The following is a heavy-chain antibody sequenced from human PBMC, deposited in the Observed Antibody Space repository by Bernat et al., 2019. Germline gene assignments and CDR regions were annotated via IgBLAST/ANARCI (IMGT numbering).Heavy chain of an antibody. CDR3: TRQLVVVAAQNYYYYGMDV. CDR1: GFTFSGSA. Sequence: EVQLVESGGGLVQPGGSLKLSCAASGFTFSGSAMHWVRQASGKGLEWVGRIRSKANSYATAYAASVKGRFTISRDDSKNTAYLQMNSLKTEDTAMYYCTRQLVVVAAQNYYYYGMDVWGQGTTVTVSS. CDR2: IRSKANSYAT. V-gene: IGHV3-73*01. J-gene: IGHJ6*02. D-gene: IGHD2-15*01.